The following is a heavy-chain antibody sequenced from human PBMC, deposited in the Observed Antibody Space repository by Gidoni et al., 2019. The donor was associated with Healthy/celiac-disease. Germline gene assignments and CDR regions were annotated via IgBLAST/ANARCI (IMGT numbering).Heavy chain of an antibody. Sequence: QVQLVASGGGLVKPGGSLRLSCAASGFTFSDYHRSWIRQAPGKGRGWVSYISSSGSTIYYADSVKGRFTISRDNAKNSLYLQMNSLRAEDTAVYYCAGGGYSYGVSRYYYYMDVWGKGTTVTVSS. CDR3: AGGGYSYGVSRYYYYMDV. CDR2: ISSSGSTI. D-gene: IGHD5-18*01. J-gene: IGHJ6*03. CDR1: GFTFSDYH. V-gene: IGHV3-11*01.